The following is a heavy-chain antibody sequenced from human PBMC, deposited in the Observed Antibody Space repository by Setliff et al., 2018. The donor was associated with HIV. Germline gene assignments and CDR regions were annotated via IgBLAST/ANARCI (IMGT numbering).Heavy chain of an antibody. V-gene: IGHV4-59*06. CDR3: ARMPQYYAFWSGYYKSDFDI. CDR1: GGSISSYY. J-gene: IGHJ3*02. Sequence: SETLSLTCTVSGGSISSYYWNWIRQHPGKGLEWIGYIYYSGSAYYNPSLKSRVTISIDTSKNHFSLKLTSVTAADTAVYYCARMPQYYAFWSGYYKSDFDIWGQGTMVTVSS. CDR2: IYYSGSA. D-gene: IGHD3-3*01.